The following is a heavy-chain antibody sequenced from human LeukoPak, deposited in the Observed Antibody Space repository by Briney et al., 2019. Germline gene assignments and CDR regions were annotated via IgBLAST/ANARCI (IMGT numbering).Heavy chain of an antibody. CDR3: ARGAVPGDYAYYGMDV. D-gene: IGHD6-19*01. CDR1: AYTFTNYF. J-gene: IGHJ6*02. Sequence: ASVKVSCKASAYTFTNYFIHWVRQAPGQGLEWMGVINPNAGSTSYPQKFQGRITLTRDTATSTVYMELSSLRSEDTAVYYCARGAVPGDYAYYGMDVWGRGTTVTVSS. CDR2: INPNAGST. V-gene: IGHV1-46*01.